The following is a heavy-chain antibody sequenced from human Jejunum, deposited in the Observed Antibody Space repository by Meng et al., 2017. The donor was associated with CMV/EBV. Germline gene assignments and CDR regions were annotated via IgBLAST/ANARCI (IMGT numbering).Heavy chain of an antibody. CDR1: GFSPSTSGEG. D-gene: IGHD1-26*01. CDR3: AHFVGGYYPSRPDY. Sequence: QIPFKEAGRPLGKPTQTLTLTCSFSGFSPSTSGEGVGWIRQPPGKALEWLALIYRGDDKRYSPSLNSRLTIAKDTSKNEVVLTLTNMGPIDTGTYYCAHFVGGYYPSRPDYWGQGTLVTVSS. CDR2: IYRGDDK. J-gene: IGHJ4*02. V-gene: IGHV2-5*02.